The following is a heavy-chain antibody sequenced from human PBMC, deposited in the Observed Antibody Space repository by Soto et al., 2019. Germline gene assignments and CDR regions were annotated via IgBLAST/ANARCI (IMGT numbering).Heavy chain of an antibody. D-gene: IGHD4-4*01. J-gene: IGHJ4*02. Sequence: GGSLRLSCAASGFTFSRFSLNXVRQAPGKGLEGVSYISSTGNTIYYADSVKGRFTISRDLAKNSLYLQMNNLRDEDTAVYYCARDKDYSIDYWGQGTLVTVSS. CDR3: ARDKDYSIDY. CDR1: GFTFSRFS. CDR2: ISSTGNTI. V-gene: IGHV3-48*02.